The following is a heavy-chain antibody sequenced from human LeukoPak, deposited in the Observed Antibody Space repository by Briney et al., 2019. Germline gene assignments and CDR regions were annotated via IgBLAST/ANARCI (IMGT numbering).Heavy chain of an antibody. Sequence: SVKVSCKASGGTFSSYAISWVRQAPGQGLEWMGRIIPILGIANYAQKFQGRVTITADKSTSTAYMELSSLRSEDTAVYYCARDLLAYYYDSSGSQPFDPWGQGTLVTVSS. D-gene: IGHD3-22*01. CDR1: GGTFSSYA. V-gene: IGHV1-69*04. J-gene: IGHJ5*02. CDR2: IIPILGIA. CDR3: ARDLLAYYYDSSGSQPFDP.